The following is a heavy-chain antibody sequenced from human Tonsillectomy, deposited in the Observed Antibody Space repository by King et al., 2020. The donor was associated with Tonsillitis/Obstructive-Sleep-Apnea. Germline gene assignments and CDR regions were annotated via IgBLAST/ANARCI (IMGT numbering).Heavy chain of an antibody. CDR1: GGSFSGYY. CDR2: INHSGST. Sequence: VQLQQWGAGLLKPSETLSLTCAVYGGSFSGYYWSWIRQPPGKGLEWIGEINHSGSTNYNPSLKSRVTISVDTSKNQFSLKLSSVTAADMAVYYCVIGAAASNWFDPWGQGTLVTVSS. V-gene: IGHV4-34*01. J-gene: IGHJ5*02. CDR3: VIGAAASNWFDP. D-gene: IGHD2-2*01.